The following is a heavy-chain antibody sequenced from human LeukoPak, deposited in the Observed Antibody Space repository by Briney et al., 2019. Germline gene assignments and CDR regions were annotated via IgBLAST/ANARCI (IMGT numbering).Heavy chain of an antibody. CDR2: VTHRGST. Sequence: PSQTLSLTCAVYGGSFSGYYWGCIRQPPRRGLEWIGEVTHRGSTNYNPSLKSRVTISVDTPKNQFSLKLSSVTAADTAVYYCARGHYDFWSGYYTGLSENYMDVWGKGTTVTVSS. V-gene: IGHV4-34*01. D-gene: IGHD3-3*01. J-gene: IGHJ6*03. CDR1: GGSFSGYY. CDR3: ARGHYDFWSGYYTGLSENYMDV.